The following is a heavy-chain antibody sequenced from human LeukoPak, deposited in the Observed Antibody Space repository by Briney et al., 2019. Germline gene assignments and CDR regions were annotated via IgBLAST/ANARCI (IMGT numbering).Heavy chain of an antibody. V-gene: IGHV2-5*01. D-gene: IGHD1-7*01. J-gene: IGHJ2*01. CDR2: IYWNGNK. CDR1: GFSFSTSGVG. Sequence: SGPTLVKPTQTLTLTCTFSGFSFSTSGVGVGWIRQPPGKALEWLALIYWNGNKRYSPSLKSRLTITKDTSKNQVVLTMTNMDPVDTATYYCAHRGSGGTTWRYFNIWSRGTLVTVSS. CDR3: AHRGSGGTTWRYFNI.